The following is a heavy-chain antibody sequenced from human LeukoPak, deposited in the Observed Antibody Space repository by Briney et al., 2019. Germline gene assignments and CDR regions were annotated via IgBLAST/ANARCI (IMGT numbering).Heavy chain of an antibody. CDR1: GFTFISYA. J-gene: IGHJ4*02. Sequence: GGSLTLSCAASGFTFISYAMSWVRQAPGKGLEWVSASNGSGGSTYYADSVKGRFTISSDNSNNTLYLQMNSLRAEDTAVYYCAKGLFDSSGYWGQGTLVTVSS. CDR3: AKGLFDSSGY. CDR2: SNGSGGST. D-gene: IGHD3-22*01. V-gene: IGHV3-23*01.